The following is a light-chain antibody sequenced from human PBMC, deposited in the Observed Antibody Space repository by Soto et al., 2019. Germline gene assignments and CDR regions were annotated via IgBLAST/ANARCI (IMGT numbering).Light chain of an antibody. CDR3: QQSYGTLLT. CDR2: AAS. Sequence: IQMTQSPSSLSASVGDRVTITCRASQSISSYLNWYQQKPGKAPKLLIYAASSLQSGVPSRFSGSGSGTDFTLTISSLQPEDFATYYCQQSYGTLLTFGGGTKVDIK. J-gene: IGKJ4*01. V-gene: IGKV1-39*01. CDR1: QSISSY.